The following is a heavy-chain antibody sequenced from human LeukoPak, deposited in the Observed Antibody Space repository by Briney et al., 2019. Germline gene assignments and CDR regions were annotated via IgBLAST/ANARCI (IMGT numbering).Heavy chain of an antibody. CDR3: ARDVFHWIYYGWLQYDF. D-gene: IGHD1-7*01. CDR1: GYTFTSLG. CDR2: ISADNVNA. J-gene: IGHJ4*02. V-gene: IGHV1-18*01. Sequence: GASVKVSCKASGYTFTSLGISWVRPAPGQGLEWVGWISADNVNANYAQKFQGRVNMTTDTSTSTAYLDLTSLRLDDTAIYYCARDVFHWIYYGWLQYDFWGQGTLVTVSS.